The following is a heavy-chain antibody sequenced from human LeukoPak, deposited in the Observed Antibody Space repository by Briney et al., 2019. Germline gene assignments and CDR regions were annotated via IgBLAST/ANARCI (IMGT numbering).Heavy chain of an antibody. V-gene: IGHV5-51*01. Sequence: GESLKITCKGSGYSFTSHWIGWVRQMPGKGPEWMGIIYPGDSDTRYSPSFQGQVTISADKSITTVYLQWSTLKASDSAMYYCARRTGGLDYWGQGTLVTVSA. D-gene: IGHD1-14*01. CDR1: GYSFTSHW. CDR3: ARRTGGLDY. J-gene: IGHJ4*02. CDR2: IYPGDSDT.